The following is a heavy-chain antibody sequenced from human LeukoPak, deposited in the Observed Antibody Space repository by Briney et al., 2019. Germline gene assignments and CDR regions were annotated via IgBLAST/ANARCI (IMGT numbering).Heavy chain of an antibody. V-gene: IGHV1-2*02. J-gene: IGHJ4*02. Sequence: ASVKVSCKASGYTFTGYYMHWVRQAPGQGLEWMGWINPNSGGTNYAQKFQGRVTMTRDTSISTAYMELSRPRSDDTAVYYCARYPSGGPLEGAFDYWGQGTLVTVSS. CDR3: ARYPSGGPLEGAFDY. CDR2: INPNSGGT. D-gene: IGHD2-15*01. CDR1: GYTFTGYY.